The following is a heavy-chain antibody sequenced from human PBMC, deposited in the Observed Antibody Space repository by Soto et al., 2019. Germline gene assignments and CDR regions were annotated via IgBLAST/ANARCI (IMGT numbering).Heavy chain of an antibody. V-gene: IGHV4-34*01. Sequence: SETLSLTCAVXGGSFSGYYWSWIRQPPGKGLEWIGEINHSGSTNYNPSLKSRVTISVDTSKNQFSLKLSSVTAADTAVYYCARAPYYSNYPYYYYYYYMDVWGKGTTVTVSS. D-gene: IGHD4-4*01. CDR3: ARAPYYSNYPYYYYYYYMDV. J-gene: IGHJ6*03. CDR1: GGSFSGYY. CDR2: INHSGST.